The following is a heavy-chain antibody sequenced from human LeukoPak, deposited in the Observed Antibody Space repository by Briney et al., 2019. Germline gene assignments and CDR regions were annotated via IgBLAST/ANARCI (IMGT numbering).Heavy chain of an antibody. Sequence: EASVKVSCKGSDYTFTSYGISWVRQAPGQGLEWMGWISAYNGNTNYAQKLQGRVTITADKSTSTAYMELSSLRSEDTAVYYCASPHSSGWSNFDYWGQGTLVTVSS. CDR2: ISAYNGNT. CDR3: ASPHSSGWSNFDY. J-gene: IGHJ4*02. CDR1: DYTFTSYG. D-gene: IGHD6-19*01. V-gene: IGHV1-18*01.